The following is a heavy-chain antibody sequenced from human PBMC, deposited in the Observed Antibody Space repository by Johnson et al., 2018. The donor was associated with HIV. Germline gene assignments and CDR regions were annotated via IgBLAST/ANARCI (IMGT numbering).Heavy chain of an antibody. J-gene: IGHJ3*02. CDR2: ISSSGTTV. CDR3: AKVRSRWTTFDDAFDI. Sequence: QVQLVESGGGLVKPGGSLRLSCAASGFTFSDYYMSWIRQTPGKGLEWVSYISSSGTTVYSADSVKGRFSISRDNAKHSLYLQMNSLRAEDTAVYYCAKVRSRWTTFDDAFDIWGQGTLVTVSS. V-gene: IGHV3-11*04. D-gene: IGHD4-11*01. CDR1: GFTFSDYY.